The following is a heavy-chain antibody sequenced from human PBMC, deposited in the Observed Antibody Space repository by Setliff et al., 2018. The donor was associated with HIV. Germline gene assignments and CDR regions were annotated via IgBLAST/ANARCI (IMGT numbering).Heavy chain of an antibody. D-gene: IGHD3-3*01. Sequence: GESLKISCAASGFTSSSYAMHWVRQAPGKGLEWVSYISSSGSARFYAESVKGRFTISRDNARNSLYLQMNSLRVEDTAVYYCARGGPLEWSYYPRPNWFDPWGQGTLVTVSS. CDR3: ARGGPLEWSYYPRPNWFDP. V-gene: IGHV3-48*03. J-gene: IGHJ5*02. CDR2: ISSSGSAR. CDR1: GFTSSSYA.